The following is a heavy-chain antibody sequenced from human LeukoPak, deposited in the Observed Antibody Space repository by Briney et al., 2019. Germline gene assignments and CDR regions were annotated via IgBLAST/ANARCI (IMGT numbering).Heavy chain of an antibody. J-gene: IGHJ4*02. Sequence: GGSLRLSCAASRFTFSDYYMSWIRQAPGKGLEGVSYISSSGSTIYYADSVKGRFTISRDNAKNSLYLQMNSLRAEDTAVYYCARDLNMYYYDSSGYYLDYWGQGTLVTVSS. D-gene: IGHD3-22*01. CDR3: ARDLNMYYYDSSGYYLDY. CDR1: RFTFSDYY. CDR2: ISSSGSTI. V-gene: IGHV3-11*01.